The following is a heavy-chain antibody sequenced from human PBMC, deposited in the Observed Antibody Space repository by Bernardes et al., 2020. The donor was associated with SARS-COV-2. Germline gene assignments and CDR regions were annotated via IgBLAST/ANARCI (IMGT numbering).Heavy chain of an antibody. J-gene: IGHJ4*02. Sequence: GGSLRLSCVASGFPFSDFGLAWVRQAPGKGLEWVSTLNTDGENTHYADSVKGRFTISRDNSKNMLYLQMNSLRAEDTAVYYCANDAGVDVFFDYWGQGTLVTVSS. CDR2: LNTDGENT. CDR1: GFPFSDFG. CDR3: ANDAGVDVFFDY. V-gene: IGHV3-23*01. D-gene: IGHD7-27*01.